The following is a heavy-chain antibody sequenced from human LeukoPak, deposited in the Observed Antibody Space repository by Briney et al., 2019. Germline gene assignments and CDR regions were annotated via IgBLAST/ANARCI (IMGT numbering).Heavy chain of an antibody. CDR2: IYSEGRST. J-gene: IGHJ6*02. CDR3: ARSQYSDLLTGSLYGMDV. V-gene: IGHV3-74*01. CDR1: GFTFSSYW. D-gene: IGHD3-9*01. Sequence: PGGSLRLSCAASGFTFSSYWMHWVRQAPGKGLAWVSRIYSEGRSTSYADSVKGRFTISRDNAKNTLYLQMNSLRAEDTAVYYCARSQYSDLLTGSLYGMDVWGQGTTVTVSS.